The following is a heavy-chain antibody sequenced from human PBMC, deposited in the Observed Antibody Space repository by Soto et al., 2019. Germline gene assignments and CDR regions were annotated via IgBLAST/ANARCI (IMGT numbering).Heavy chain of an antibody. J-gene: IGHJ4*02. CDR1: GGSISSYY. Sequence: PSGTLSLTCTVSGGSISSYYWGWIRQPPGKGLEWIGYIYYSGSTNYNPSLKSRVTISVDTSKNQFSLKLSSVTAADTAVYYCARARITEVGLGYFDYWGQGTLVTVSS. D-gene: IGHD3-10*01. CDR3: ARARITEVGLGYFDY. V-gene: IGHV4-59*01. CDR2: IYYSGST.